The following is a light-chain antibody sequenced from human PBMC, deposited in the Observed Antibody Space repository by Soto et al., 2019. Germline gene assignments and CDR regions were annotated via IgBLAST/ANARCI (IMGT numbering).Light chain of an antibody. CDR2: KNN. J-gene: IGLJ2*01. V-gene: IGLV1-47*01. CDR3: AAWDDSLSGHVV. CDR1: TSNIGSNS. Sequence: QSVLTQPPSASGTPGQRGTISCSGSTSNIGSNSVYWYQQLPGTAPKLLIYKNNQRPSGVPDRFSASKSGTSASLAISGLRSEDEADYYCAAWDDSLSGHVVFGGGTKLTVL.